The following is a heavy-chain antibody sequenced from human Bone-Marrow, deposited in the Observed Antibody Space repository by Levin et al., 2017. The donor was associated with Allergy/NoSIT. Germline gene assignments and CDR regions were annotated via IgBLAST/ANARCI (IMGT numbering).Heavy chain of an antibody. CDR3: TRVSDRSMGYFDY. CDR2: IRSKAYGGTT. CDR1: GFTFGDYA. Sequence: GESLKISCTASGFTFGDYAMSWFRQAPGKGLEWVGFIRSKAYGGTTEYAASVKGRFTISRDDSKSIAYLQMNSLKTEDTAVYYCTRVSDRSMGYFDYWGQGTLVTVSS. V-gene: IGHV3-49*03. J-gene: IGHJ4*02. D-gene: IGHD3-10*01.